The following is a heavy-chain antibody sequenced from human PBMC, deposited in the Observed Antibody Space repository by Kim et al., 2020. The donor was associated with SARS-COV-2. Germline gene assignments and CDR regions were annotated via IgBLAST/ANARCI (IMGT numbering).Heavy chain of an antibody. D-gene: IGHD3-10*01. V-gene: IGHV4-34*01. CDR3: ARGGPVRGVTGGWFDP. Sequence: SETLSLTCAVYGGSFSGYYWSWIRQPPGKGLEWIGEINHSGSTNYNPSLKSRVTISVDTSKNQFSLKLSSVTAADTAVYYCARGGPVRGVTGGWFDPWGQGTLVTVSS. CDR2: INHSGST. J-gene: IGHJ5*02. CDR1: GGSFSGYY.